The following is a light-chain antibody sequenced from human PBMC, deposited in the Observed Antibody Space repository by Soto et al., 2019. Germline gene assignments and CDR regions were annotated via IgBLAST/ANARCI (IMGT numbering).Light chain of an antibody. CDR3: QQYNDWPTIT. CDR1: ESVRRG. Sequence: EVVMTQSPATLSVPPGDRATLSCRASESVRRGLAWYQQKPGQAPRLLIYGVSIRSADVPDRFSGSGSGTEFPLTISTLQSEDFAVYYCQQYNDWPTITFGQGTRLEAK. V-gene: IGKV3-15*01. J-gene: IGKJ5*01. CDR2: GVS.